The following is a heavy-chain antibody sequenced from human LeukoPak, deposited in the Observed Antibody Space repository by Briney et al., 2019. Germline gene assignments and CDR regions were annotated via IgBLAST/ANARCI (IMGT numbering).Heavy chain of an antibody. CDR1: GVPIYSRNW. V-gene: IGHV4-4*02. J-gene: IGHJ4*02. CDR3: ARSDYFDRKTFEL. D-gene: IGHD3-22*01. CDR2: IYHSGST. Sequence: PGETLSLTFAVSGVPIYSRNWGSWPRQPPGKGLEWIGEIYHSGSTIYNPSLKSRLNISVDKAENQFSLKLSSVSGADTAVYYCARSDYFDRKTFELGGQGT.